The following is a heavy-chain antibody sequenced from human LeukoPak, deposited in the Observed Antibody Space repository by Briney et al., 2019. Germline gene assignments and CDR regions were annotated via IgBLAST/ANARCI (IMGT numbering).Heavy chain of an antibody. CDR1: GFTFSSYA. J-gene: IGHJ4*02. CDR3: ARAPNPGIAAAGTGEDDY. CDR2: ISGSSGII. D-gene: IGHD6-13*01. Sequence: PGGSLRLSCAASGFTFSSYAMSWVRQAPGKGLEWVSYISGSSGIIDYADSVRGRFTISRDNAKNSLYLQMNSLRAEDTAVYYCARAPNPGIAAAGTGEDDYWGQGTLVTVSS. V-gene: IGHV3-48*01.